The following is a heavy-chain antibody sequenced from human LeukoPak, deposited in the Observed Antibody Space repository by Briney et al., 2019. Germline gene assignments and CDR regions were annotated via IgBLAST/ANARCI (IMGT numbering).Heavy chain of an antibody. Sequence: GPLRLSCAASGFTFSSYAMSWVRQAPGKGLEWVSAISGSGGTAYYADSVKGRFTISRDNSKNTLYLQMNSLRAEDTAVYYCAKKGYYDGSGYYMYYFDHWGQGTLVTVSS. D-gene: IGHD3-22*01. CDR2: ISGSGGTA. CDR3: AKKGYYDGSGYYMYYFDH. V-gene: IGHV3-23*01. CDR1: GFTFSSYA. J-gene: IGHJ4*02.